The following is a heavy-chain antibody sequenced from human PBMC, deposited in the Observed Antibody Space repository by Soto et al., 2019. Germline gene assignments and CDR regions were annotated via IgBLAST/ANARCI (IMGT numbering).Heavy chain of an antibody. Sequence: ASVKVSCKASGYTFTGYYMHWVRQAPGQGLEWMGWINPNSGGTNYAQKFQGWVTMTRDTSISTAYMELSRLRSDDTAVYYCARDGGLTTPNDYYYYYYMDVWGKGTTVTVSS. CDR2: INPNSGGT. CDR3: ARDGGLTTPNDYYYYYYMDV. D-gene: IGHD3-22*01. J-gene: IGHJ6*03. CDR1: GYTFTGYY. V-gene: IGHV1-2*04.